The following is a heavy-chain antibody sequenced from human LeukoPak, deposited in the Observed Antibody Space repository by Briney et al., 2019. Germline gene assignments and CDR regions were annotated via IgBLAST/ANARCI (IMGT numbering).Heavy chain of an antibody. V-gene: IGHV4-31*03. CDR2: IYYSGST. D-gene: IGHD3-3*01. CDR3: ARDSITIFGVAPDY. CDR1: GCSFSSGGYY. Sequence: PSETLSLTCTVSGCSFSSGGYYWSWIRQDTGMDRGWIGYIYYSGSTYYNPSLKSRVTISVDTSKNQYSLKLSSVTAADTAVYYCARDSITIFGVAPDYCGHGTLVTVSS. J-gene: IGHJ4*01.